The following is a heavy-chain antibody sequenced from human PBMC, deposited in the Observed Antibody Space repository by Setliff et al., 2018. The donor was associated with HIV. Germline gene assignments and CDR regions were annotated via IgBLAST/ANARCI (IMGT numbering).Heavy chain of an antibody. D-gene: IGHD2-21*01. CDR3: ARGYGHIVEVIASDAFDI. V-gene: IGHV4-39*01. Sequence: SETLSLTCTVSGASMTSSSFYWGWIRQPPGKGLEWIGSIYYSGSTFYNPSLKSRLTVSVDTSKNQFSLKLRSVTAADTAVYYCARGYGHIVEVIASDAFDIWGQGIMVTVSS. J-gene: IGHJ3*02. CDR1: GASMTSSSFY. CDR2: IYYSGST.